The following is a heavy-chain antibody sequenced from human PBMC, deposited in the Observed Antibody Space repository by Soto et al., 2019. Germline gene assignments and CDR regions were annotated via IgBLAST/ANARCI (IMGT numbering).Heavy chain of an antibody. CDR1: GGSISRSNYY. V-gene: IGHV4-39*01. J-gene: IGHJ4*02. CDR3: ATSQKGYNWNYFDH. Sequence: SETLSLTCTVSGGSISRSNYYWGWIRQPPGKGLEWIGSIFYSGSTSYNPSLESRVSVSVDTSKNQFSLKVSGVSAADTAVYYCATSQKGYNWNYFDHWGQGALVTVSS. CDR2: IFYSGST. D-gene: IGHD1-20*01.